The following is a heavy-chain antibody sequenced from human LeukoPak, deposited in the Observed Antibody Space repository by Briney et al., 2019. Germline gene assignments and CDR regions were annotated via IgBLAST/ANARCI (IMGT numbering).Heavy chain of an antibody. Sequence: GGSLRLSCAASGFTFSSYAMHWVRQAPGKGLEWVAVISYDGSNKYYADSVKGRFTISRDNSKNTLYLQMSSLRAEDTAVYYCARSRPGPHSGKAAILDYWGQGTLVTVSS. CDR2: ISYDGSNK. J-gene: IGHJ4*02. V-gene: IGHV3-30*04. D-gene: IGHD2-21*02. CDR1: GFTFSSYA. CDR3: ARSRPGPHSGKAAILDY.